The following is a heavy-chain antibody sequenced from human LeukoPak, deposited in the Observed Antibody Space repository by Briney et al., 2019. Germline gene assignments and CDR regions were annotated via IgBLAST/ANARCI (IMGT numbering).Heavy chain of an antibody. V-gene: IGHV1-18*01. CDR1: GYTFTSYG. J-gene: IGHJ4*02. D-gene: IGHD3-16*01. CDR2: FSAYNGNT. Sequence: GASVKVSCKASGYTFTSYGISWVRQAPGQGLEWMGWFSAYNGNTNYAQKLQGRVTMTTDTSTTTAYMELRSLRSDDTAVYYCAREVLGLPFVYWGQGTLVTVSS. CDR3: AREVLGLPFVY.